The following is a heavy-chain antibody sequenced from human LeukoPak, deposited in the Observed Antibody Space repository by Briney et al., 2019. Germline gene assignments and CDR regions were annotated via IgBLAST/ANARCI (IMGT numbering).Heavy chain of an antibody. CDR3: SKMHGYFDY. V-gene: IGHV3-23*01. CDR1: GFTFSSYA. CDR2: ITGDGTTT. J-gene: IGHJ4*02. Sequence: GGSLRLSCVASGFTFSSYAMNWVRQAPGKGLQWVSAITGDGTTTYYADSVKGRFTISRDNSKNMLYLQMSSLRAEDTAVYYCSKMHGYFDYWGQGALVTVSS.